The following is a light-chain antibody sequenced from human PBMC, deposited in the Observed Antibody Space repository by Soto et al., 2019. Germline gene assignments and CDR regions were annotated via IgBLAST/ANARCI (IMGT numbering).Light chain of an antibody. V-gene: IGLV2-14*03. CDR2: DVT. Sequence: QSVLTQPASMSGSPGQSITISCTGTSSDVGSYNYVSWYQQHPGKAPKLMIFDVTNRPSGVSNRFSGSKSGNTASLTISGLQAADEADYYCSSCRSSNICVLGTGTKVTVL. CDR3: SSCRSSNICV. CDR1: SSDVGSYNY. J-gene: IGLJ1*01.